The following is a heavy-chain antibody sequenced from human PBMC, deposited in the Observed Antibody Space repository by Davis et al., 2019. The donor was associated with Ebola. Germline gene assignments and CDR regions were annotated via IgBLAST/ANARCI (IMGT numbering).Heavy chain of an antibody. V-gene: IGHV5-10-1*01. CDR1: GYSFTSYW. CDR2: IYPSDSYT. Sequence: GESLKISCTGSGYSFTSYWISWVRQMPGKGLEWMGRIYPSDSYTNYSPSFQGHVTISADKSISTAYLQCSSLKASDTAMYYCARPSYYYYGMDVWGQGTTVTVSS. CDR3: ARPSYYYYGMDV. J-gene: IGHJ6*02.